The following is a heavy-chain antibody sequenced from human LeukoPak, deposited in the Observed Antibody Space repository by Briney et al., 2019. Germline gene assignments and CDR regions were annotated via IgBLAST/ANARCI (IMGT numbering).Heavy chain of an antibody. J-gene: IGHJ4*02. Sequence: GGSLRLSCAASGFTYSDYYMSWIRQAPGKGLEWLSYIISSGTTIYYADSVKGRFTVSRDNAKNSLYLQMNSLRADDTAVYYCARHSSGWSFDYWGQRTLVTVSS. CDR2: IISSGTTI. D-gene: IGHD3-22*01. CDR3: ARHSSGWSFDY. V-gene: IGHV3-11*04. CDR1: GFTYSDYY.